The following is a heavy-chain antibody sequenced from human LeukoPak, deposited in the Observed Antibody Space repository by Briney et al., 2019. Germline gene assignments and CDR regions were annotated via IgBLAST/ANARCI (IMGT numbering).Heavy chain of an antibody. CDR2: FYSGST. CDR1: DASISGYY. Sequence: KPSETLSLTCTVSDASISGYYCNWIRQSPGKGLEWIGYFYSGSTNYNPSLKSRVTISVDTSKKQFTLRLTSVTAADTAVYYCARDSPPNCSSTNCNVALDIWGQGTLVIVSS. J-gene: IGHJ3*02. CDR3: ARDSPPNCSSTNCNVALDI. V-gene: IGHV4-59*01. D-gene: IGHD2-2*01.